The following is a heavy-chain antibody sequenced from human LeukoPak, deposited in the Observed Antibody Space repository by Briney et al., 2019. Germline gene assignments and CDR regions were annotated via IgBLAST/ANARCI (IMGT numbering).Heavy chain of an antibody. J-gene: IGHJ4*02. V-gene: IGHV5-51*01. CDR1: GYNFPIYW. CDR3: ARRGFNYNYYFED. D-gene: IGHD3-10*01. CDR2: IYPGDFDT. Sequence: GESLKISCKGSGYNFPIYWIGWVRQMPGKGLEWVGIIYPGDFDTRYSPSFQGQVTISADKSISTAYLQWSSLKASDTAMYYCARRGFNYNYYFEDWGQGTLVTVSS.